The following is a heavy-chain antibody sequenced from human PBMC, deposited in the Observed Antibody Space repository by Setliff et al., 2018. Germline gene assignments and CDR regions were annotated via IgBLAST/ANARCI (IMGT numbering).Heavy chain of an antibody. D-gene: IGHD3-16*01. J-gene: IGHJ4*02. CDR2: IYTSWST. CDR1: DDSISSRHYY. V-gene: IGHV4-61*09. CDR3: AIGGGYCDFFDCFPFDN. Sequence: SETLSLTCTVSDDSISSRHYYWSWIRQPAGKGLEWLGQIYTSWSTNCNPSLKGRATLSIDASKKQFSLKLTSVTAADTAVYYCAIGGGYCDFFDCFPFDNWGQGFLVTVS.